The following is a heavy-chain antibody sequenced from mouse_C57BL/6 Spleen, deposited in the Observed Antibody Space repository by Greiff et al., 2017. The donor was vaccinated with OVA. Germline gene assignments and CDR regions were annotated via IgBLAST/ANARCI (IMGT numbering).Heavy chain of an antibody. D-gene: IGHD3-2*02. J-gene: IGHJ3*01. Sequence: QVQLQQPGTELVKPGASVKLSCKASGYTFTSYWMHWVKQRPGQGLEWIGNINPSNGGTNYNEKFKSKATLTVDKSTSTAYMQLSSLASEDSAVYYCARASAEATAWFAYWGQGTLVTVSA. V-gene: IGHV1-53*01. CDR1: GYTFTSYW. CDR3: ARASAEATAWFAY. CDR2: INPSNGGT.